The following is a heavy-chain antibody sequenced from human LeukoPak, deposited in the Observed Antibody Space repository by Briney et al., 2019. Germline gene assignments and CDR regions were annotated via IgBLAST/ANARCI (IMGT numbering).Heavy chain of an antibody. D-gene: IGHD1-14*01. CDR3: ARSLSAYTPFAVDY. J-gene: IGHJ4*02. CDR1: GFTFSDHY. V-gene: IGHV3-11*03. Sequence: GGSLRLSCAASGFTFSDHYMSWIRQAPGKGLEWVSYISSSSSNTNYADSVKGRFTISRDNAKNSLSLQMNSLRAEDTAVYYCARSLSAYTPFAVDYWGQGTLVSVSS. CDR2: ISSSSSNT.